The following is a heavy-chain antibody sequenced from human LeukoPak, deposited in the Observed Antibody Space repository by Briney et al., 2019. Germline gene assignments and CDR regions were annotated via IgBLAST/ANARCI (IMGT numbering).Heavy chain of an antibody. CDR3: ARDLVYWGSGSPFDY. CDR2: ISSSSSYI. J-gene: IGHJ4*02. CDR1: GFTFSSYS. V-gene: IGHV3-21*01. Sequence: GGSLRLSCAASGFTFSSYSMNWVRQAPGKGLEWVSSISSSSSYIYCADSVKGRFTISRDNAKNSLYLQMNSLRAEDTAVYYCARDLVYWGSGSPFDYWGQGTLVTVSS. D-gene: IGHD3-10*01.